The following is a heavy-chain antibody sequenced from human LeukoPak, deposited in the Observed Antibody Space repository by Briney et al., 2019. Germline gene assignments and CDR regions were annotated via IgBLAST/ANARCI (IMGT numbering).Heavy chain of an antibody. D-gene: IGHD6-6*01. Sequence: GGTLRLSCAASGFTFSSYAMSWVRQAPGKGLEWVSAITGSGGGTYYADPVKGRFTISRDNSTNTLYLQMNSLRAEDTAVYYCAKDVGSSSGLWGQGTLVTVSS. J-gene: IGHJ4*02. CDR3: AKDVGSSSGL. CDR1: GFTFSSYA. V-gene: IGHV3-23*01. CDR2: ITGSGGGT.